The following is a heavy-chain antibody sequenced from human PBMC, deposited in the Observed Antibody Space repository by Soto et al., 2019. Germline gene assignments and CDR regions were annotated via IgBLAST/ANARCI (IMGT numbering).Heavy chain of an antibody. J-gene: IGHJ6*02. CDR2: ISSSGATI. CDR3: ARDQLWFRGIFPYPSGMDV. Sequence: VRLVESGGDLVQPGGSLRLSCAASGFTVTDYEMNWVRQAPGKGLEFVSKISSSGATINYADSVKGRFAVSRDNAKNSLFLQMNSLRAEDTAVYYCARDQLWFRGIFPYPSGMDVWGQGTTVTVSS. V-gene: IGHV3-48*03. D-gene: IGHD3-10*01. CDR1: GFTVTDYE.